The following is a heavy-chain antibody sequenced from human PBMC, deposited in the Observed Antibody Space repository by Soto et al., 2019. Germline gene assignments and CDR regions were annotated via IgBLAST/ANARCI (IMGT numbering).Heavy chain of an antibody. CDR1: GDSVSSGSYY. D-gene: IGHD2-2*01. CDR2: LYYTGTT. CDR3: ARTFCSTTSCQAHGMDV. V-gene: IGHV4-61*01. J-gene: IGHJ6*02. Sequence: QVQLQESGPGLVKPSETLSLTCTVSGDSVSSGSYYWTWIRQPPGKGLEWFGYLYYTGTTNYNPSLKRPVTMSLDTSSYQFSLMLSSVTAADPAVYFCARTFCSTTSCQAHGMDVWGQGTWVNVSS.